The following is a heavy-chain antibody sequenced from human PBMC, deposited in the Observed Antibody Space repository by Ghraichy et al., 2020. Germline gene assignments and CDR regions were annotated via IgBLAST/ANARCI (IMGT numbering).Heavy chain of an antibody. V-gene: IGHV3-21*01. Sequence: GGSLRLSCAASGFTFSSYSMNWVRQAPGKGLEWVSSISSSSSYIYYADSVKGRFTISRDNAKNSLYLQMNSLRAEDTAVYYCARVVWDDILTGYYRDDAFDIWGQGTMVTVSS. J-gene: IGHJ3*02. CDR3: ARVVWDDILTGYYRDDAFDI. CDR2: ISSSSSYI. CDR1: GFTFSSYS. D-gene: IGHD3-9*01.